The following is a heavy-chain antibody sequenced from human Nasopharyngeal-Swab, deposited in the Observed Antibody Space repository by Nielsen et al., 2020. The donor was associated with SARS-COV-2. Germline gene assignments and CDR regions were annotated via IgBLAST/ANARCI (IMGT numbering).Heavy chain of an antibody. Sequence: SETLSLTCTVSGGSISSSSYYWGWIRQPPGKRLEWIGSIYYSGSTYYNPSLKSRVTISVDKSKNQFSLKLSSVTAADTAVYYCARDGSSGWYFDYWGQGTLVTVSS. CDR1: GGSISSSSYY. CDR2: IYYSGST. V-gene: IGHV4-39*07. D-gene: IGHD6-19*01. J-gene: IGHJ4*02. CDR3: ARDGSSGWYFDY.